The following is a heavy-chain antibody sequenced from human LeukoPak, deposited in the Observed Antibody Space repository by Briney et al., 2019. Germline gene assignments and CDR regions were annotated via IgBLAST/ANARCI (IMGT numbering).Heavy chain of an antibody. CDR1: GFTFSSYX. Sequence: GGSLRLSCAASGFTFSSYXMSWVRQAPGKXXXXXXAISGSGSDTEYADSVKGRFTISRDNSKTTLYLQMSSLRVEDTAVYYCAKCSATCYANAFDIWGQGTMVTVSS. CDR2: ISGSGSDT. V-gene: IGHV3-23*01. J-gene: IGHJ3*02. CDR3: AKCSATCYANAFDI. D-gene: IGHD2-2*01.